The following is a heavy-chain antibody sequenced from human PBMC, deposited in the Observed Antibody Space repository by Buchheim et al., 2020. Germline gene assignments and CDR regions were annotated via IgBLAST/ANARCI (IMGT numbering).Heavy chain of an antibody. J-gene: IGHJ6*02. Sequence: QVQLVESGGGVVQPGRSLRLSCAASGFTFSSYGMHWVRQAPGKGLEWVAVISHDGSNKYYADSVKGRFTISRDNSKNTLYLQMNSLRAEDTAVYYCAKDQYYYGSGSYPEQTYYYGMDVWGQGTT. CDR2: ISHDGSNK. CDR1: GFTFSSYG. CDR3: AKDQYYYGSGSYPEQTYYYGMDV. D-gene: IGHD3-10*01. V-gene: IGHV3-30*18.